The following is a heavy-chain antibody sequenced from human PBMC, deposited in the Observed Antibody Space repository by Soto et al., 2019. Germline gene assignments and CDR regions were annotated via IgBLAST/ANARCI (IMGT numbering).Heavy chain of an antibody. CDR2: ISSSSSYI. Sequence: GGSLRLSCAASGFTFSSYSMNWVRQAPGKGLEWVSSISSSSSYIYYADSVKGRFTISRDNAKNSLYLQMNSLRAEDTAVYYCARDSAFMVRGTSGYWGQGTLVTVSS. J-gene: IGHJ4*02. CDR3: ARDSAFMVRGTSGY. D-gene: IGHD3-10*01. CDR1: GFTFSSYS. V-gene: IGHV3-21*01.